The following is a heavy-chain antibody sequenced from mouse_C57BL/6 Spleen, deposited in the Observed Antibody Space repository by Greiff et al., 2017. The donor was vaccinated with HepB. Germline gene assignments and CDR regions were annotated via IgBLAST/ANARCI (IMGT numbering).Heavy chain of an antibody. J-gene: IGHJ3*01. CDR2: IDPSDSET. D-gene: IGHD4-1*01. V-gene: IGHV1-52*01. CDR1: GYTFTSYW. CDR3: ARAGLTGTTWFAY. Sequence: QVHVKQPGAELVRPGSSVKLSCKASGYTFTSYWMHWVKQRPIQGLEWIGNIDPSDSETHYNQKFKDKATLTVDKSSSTAYMQLSSLTSEDSAVYYCARAGLTGTTWFAYWGQGTLVTVSA.